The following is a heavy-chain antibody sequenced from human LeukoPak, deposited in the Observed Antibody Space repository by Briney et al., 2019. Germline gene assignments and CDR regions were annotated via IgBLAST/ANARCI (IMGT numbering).Heavy chain of an antibody. CDR1: GGSINTYF. CDR2: IYYSGST. Sequence: SETLSLTCTVSGGSINTYFWSWIRQPPGKGLEWIGYIYYSGSTNYNPSLKSRVTISVDTSKNQFSLKLSSVTAADTAVYYCARDVLYPRNDAFDIWGQGTMVTVSS. V-gene: IGHV4-59*01. J-gene: IGHJ3*02. D-gene: IGHD2-2*02. CDR3: ARDVLYPRNDAFDI.